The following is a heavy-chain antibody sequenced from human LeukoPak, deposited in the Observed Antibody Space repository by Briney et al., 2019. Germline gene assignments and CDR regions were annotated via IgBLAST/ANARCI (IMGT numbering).Heavy chain of an antibody. D-gene: IGHD5-12*01. CDR3: ARCRYSSYGMDV. CDR1: GYIFATYW. CDR2: TYPGDSDT. V-gene: IGHV5-51*01. J-gene: IGHJ6*02. Sequence: GESLKISCKGSGYIFATYWIGWVRQMPGKGLEWMGITYPGDSDTRYSPSFRGQVTISADKSISTAYLQWSSLKASDTAMYYCARCRYSSYGMDVWGQGTTVTVSS.